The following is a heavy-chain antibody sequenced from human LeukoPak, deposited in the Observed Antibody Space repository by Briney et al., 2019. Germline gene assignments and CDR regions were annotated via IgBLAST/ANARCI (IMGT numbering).Heavy chain of an antibody. J-gene: IGHJ4*02. CDR1: GFTFSSYG. Sequence: PGGSLRLSCAASGFTFSSYGMHWVRQAPGKGLEWVAFIRYDGSNKYYVDSVKGRFTISRDNSKNTLYLQMNSLRAEDTAVYYCAKAAGGYSYGYDLDYWGQGTLVTVSS. D-gene: IGHD5-18*01. V-gene: IGHV3-30*02. CDR2: IRYDGSNK. CDR3: AKAAGGYSYGYDLDY.